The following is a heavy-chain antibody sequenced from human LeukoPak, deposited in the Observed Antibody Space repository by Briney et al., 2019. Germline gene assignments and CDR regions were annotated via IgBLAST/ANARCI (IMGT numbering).Heavy chain of an antibody. CDR2: ISSSSSYI. J-gene: IGHJ5*02. CDR1: GFTFSSYS. V-gene: IGHV3-21*01. Sequence: PGGSLRLSCAASGFTFSSYSMNWVRQAPGKGLEWVSSISSSSSYIYYADSVKGRFTIPRDNAKNSLYLQMNSLRAEDTAVYYCARFYGSGSRIPNWFDPWGQGTLVTVSS. D-gene: IGHD3-10*01. CDR3: ARFYGSGSRIPNWFDP.